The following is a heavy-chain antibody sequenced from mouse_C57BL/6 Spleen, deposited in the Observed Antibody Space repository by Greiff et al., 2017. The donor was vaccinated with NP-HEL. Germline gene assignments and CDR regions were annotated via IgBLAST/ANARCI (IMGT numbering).Heavy chain of an antibody. CDR1: GYTFTDYY. CDR2: INPNNGGT. V-gene: IGHV1-26*01. J-gene: IGHJ2*01. Sequence: EVQLQQSGPELVKPGASVKISCKASGYTFTDYYMNWVKQSHGKSLEWIGDINPNNGGTSYNQKFKGKATLTVDKSSSTAYMELRSLTSEDSAVYYCASWDLYYFDYWGQGTTLTVSS. D-gene: IGHD4-1*01. CDR3: ASWDLYYFDY.